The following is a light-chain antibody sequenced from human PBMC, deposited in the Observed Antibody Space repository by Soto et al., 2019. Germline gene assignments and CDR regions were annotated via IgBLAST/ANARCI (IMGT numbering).Light chain of an antibody. J-gene: IGLJ2*01. CDR1: SSNIGSNY. CDR2: RNN. Sequence: QSVLTQPPSASGTPGQRVTISCSGSSSNIGSNYVYWYQQLPGTAPKLLIYRNNERPSGVPDRFSGSKSGTSASLAISGLRSEDEADYDCAAWDDSLSGPVVFGGGTKVTVL. V-gene: IGLV1-47*01. CDR3: AAWDDSLSGPVV.